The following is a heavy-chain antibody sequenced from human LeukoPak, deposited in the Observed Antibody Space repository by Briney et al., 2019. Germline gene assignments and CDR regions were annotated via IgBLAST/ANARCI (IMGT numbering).Heavy chain of an antibody. CDR1: GYTFTSYY. J-gene: IGHJ4*02. CDR3: ARVNAVTGNSDY. D-gene: IGHD6-19*01. Sequence: ASVKVSCKASGYTFTSYYMHWVRQAPGQGLEWMGIINPSGGSTSYAQKFQGRVTMTRDTSTSTAYMELRSLRSDDTAVYYCARVNAVTGNSDYWGQGTLVTVSS. V-gene: IGHV1-46*01. CDR2: INPSGGST.